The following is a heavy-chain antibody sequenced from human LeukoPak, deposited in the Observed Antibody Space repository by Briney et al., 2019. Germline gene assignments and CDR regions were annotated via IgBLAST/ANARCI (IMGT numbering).Heavy chain of an antibody. J-gene: IGHJ4*02. CDR3: ATEYDYGGNLFDY. Sequence: QPGGSLRLSCAASGFTFSSYWMHWVRQAPGKGLVWVSRINSDGSSTSYADSVKGRFTISRDNAKNTLYLQMNSLRAEDTAVYYCATEYDYGGNLFDYWGQGTLVTVSS. CDR2: INSDGSST. CDR1: GFTFSSYW. V-gene: IGHV3-74*01. D-gene: IGHD4-23*01.